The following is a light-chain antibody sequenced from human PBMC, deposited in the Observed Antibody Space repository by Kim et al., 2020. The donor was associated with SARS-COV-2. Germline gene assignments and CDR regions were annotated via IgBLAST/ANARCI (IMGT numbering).Light chain of an antibody. CDR3: QAWDNSTVV. Sequence: SYELTQPPSVSVSPGQAASITCSGDQLGDKYACWYQQKPGQSPVLVIYQDTKRPSGIPERFSGSNSGNTATLTISGTQAMDEADYYCQAWDNSTVVFGGG. V-gene: IGLV3-1*01. CDR2: QDT. CDR1: QLGDKY. J-gene: IGLJ3*02.